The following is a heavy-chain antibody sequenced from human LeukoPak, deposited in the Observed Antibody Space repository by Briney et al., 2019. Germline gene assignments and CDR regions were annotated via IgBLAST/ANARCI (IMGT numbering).Heavy chain of an antibody. CDR1: GFTFSSYE. CDR2: ISSSGSTI. CDR3: ARSIAAAGTYDAFDI. Sequence: GGSLRLSCAASGFTFSSYEMNWVRQAPGKGLEWVSYISSSGSTIYYADSVKGRFTISRDNAKNSLYLQMNSLRAEDTAVYYCARSIAAAGTYDAFDIWGQGTMVTVSS. J-gene: IGHJ3*02. D-gene: IGHD6-13*01. V-gene: IGHV3-48*03.